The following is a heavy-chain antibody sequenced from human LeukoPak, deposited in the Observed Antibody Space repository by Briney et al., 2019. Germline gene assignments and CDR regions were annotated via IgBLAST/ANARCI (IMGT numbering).Heavy chain of an antibody. CDR1: GFTFSSYA. D-gene: IGHD3-16*01. Sequence: PGGSLRLSCAASGFTFSSYAMSWVRQAPGKGLEWVSAISGSGGSTYYADSVKGRFTISRDNSKNTLYLQMNSLRAEDTAVYYCARGGRFGYYGMDVWGQGTTVTVSS. CDR2: ISGSGGST. V-gene: IGHV3-23*01. CDR3: ARGGRFGYYGMDV. J-gene: IGHJ6*02.